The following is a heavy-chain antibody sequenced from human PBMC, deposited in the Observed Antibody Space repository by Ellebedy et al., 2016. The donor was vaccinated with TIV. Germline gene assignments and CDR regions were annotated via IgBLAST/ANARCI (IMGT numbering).Heavy chain of an antibody. CDR3: AGEWMRGMDV. V-gene: IGHV3-74*01. D-gene: IGHD2-2*03. CDR2: INSDGSST. CDR1: GFTFSSYW. J-gene: IGHJ6*02. Sequence: GGSLRLXYAASGFTFSSYWMHWVRQAPGKGLEWVSRINSDGSSTSYADSVKGRFTISRDNAKNTLYLQMNSLRAEDTAVYYCAGEWMRGMDVWGQGTTVTVSS.